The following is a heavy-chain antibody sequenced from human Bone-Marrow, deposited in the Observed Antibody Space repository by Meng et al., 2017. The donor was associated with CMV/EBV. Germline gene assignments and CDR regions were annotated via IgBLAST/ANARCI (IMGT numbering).Heavy chain of an antibody. CDR1: GYTFTSYG. Sequence: ASVKVSCKASGYTFTSYGISWVRQAPGQGLEWMGWISAYNGNTNYAQKLQGRVTMTTDTSTSTAYMELRSLRSDDTAVYYCARGPGPHYYDFWSGYTTGYYYYGMDVWGQGPTVTVSS. J-gene: IGHJ6*02. CDR3: ARGPGPHYYDFWSGYTTGYYYYGMDV. CDR2: ISAYNGNT. D-gene: IGHD3-3*01. V-gene: IGHV1-18*01.